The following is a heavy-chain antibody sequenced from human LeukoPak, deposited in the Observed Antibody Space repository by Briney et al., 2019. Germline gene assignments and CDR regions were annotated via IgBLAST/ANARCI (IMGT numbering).Heavy chain of an antibody. J-gene: IGHJ3*02. D-gene: IGHD2-2*01. Sequence: PGGSLRLSCAASGFTFSSYAMSWVRQAPGKGLEWVSAISGSGGSTYHADSVKGRFTISRDNSKNTLYLQMNSLRAEDTAVYYCAKGPQLRVVPMAAFDIWGQGTMVTVSS. CDR1: GFTFSSYA. CDR3: AKGPQLRVVPMAAFDI. CDR2: ISGSGGST. V-gene: IGHV3-23*01.